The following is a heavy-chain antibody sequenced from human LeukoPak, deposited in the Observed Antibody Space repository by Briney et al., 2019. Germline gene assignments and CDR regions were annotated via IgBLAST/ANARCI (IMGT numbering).Heavy chain of an antibody. CDR1: GVSISGYY. V-gene: IGHV4-59*08. D-gene: IGHD6-6*01. Sequence: SETLSLTCTVSGVSISGYYWTWIRQPPGKGLEWIGYIYNSGNTNYNPSLKSRVTLSLDTPKNQFTLKLTSVTAADTAVYYCARRVAVRPRYFFDYWGQGTLVTVSS. J-gene: IGHJ4*02. CDR3: ARRVAVRPRYFFDY. CDR2: IYNSGNT.